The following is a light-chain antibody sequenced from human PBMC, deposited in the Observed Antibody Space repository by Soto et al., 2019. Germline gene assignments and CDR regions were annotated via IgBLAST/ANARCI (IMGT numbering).Light chain of an antibody. V-gene: IGKV3-11*01. CDR3: QQRNVWPPLT. CDR2: DST. Sequence: EVVMTQSPATLSLSPGERATLSCRASQSIHTSLAWYQQKPGQPPRLVVYDSTLRANGVPDRFGGSRSGTEFTLTINNLEPEDFAVYYCQQRNVWPPLTFGQGTRLEIK. J-gene: IGKJ5*01. CDR1: QSIHTS.